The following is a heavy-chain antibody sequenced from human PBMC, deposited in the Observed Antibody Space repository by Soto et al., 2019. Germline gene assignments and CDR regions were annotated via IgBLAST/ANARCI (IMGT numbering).Heavy chain of an antibody. CDR3: AKRTVRWYFHH. CDR2: ISGSGGST. D-gene: IGHD4-17*01. Sequence: EVQLLESGGGLVQPGGSLRLSCAASGFTFSSYAMNWVRQAPGKGLEWVSVISGSGGSTYYADSVKGRFTISTAKSKNTLYLQMHSPRAEYTAVYYCAKRTVRWYFHHWSRSSLV. CDR1: GFTFSSYA. V-gene: IGHV3-23*01. J-gene: IGHJ2*01.